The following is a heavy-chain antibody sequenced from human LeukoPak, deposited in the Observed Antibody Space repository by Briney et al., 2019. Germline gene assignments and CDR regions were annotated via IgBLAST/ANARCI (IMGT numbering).Heavy chain of an antibody. Sequence: ASETLSLTCTVSGGSISSYYWSWIRQPPGKGLEWIGYIYFSGSTNYNPSLKSRVTISVDTSKNQFSLKLSSVTAADTAVYYCARGGRPGEYFDYWGQGTLVTVSS. CDR1: GGSISSYY. J-gene: IGHJ4*02. D-gene: IGHD7-27*01. V-gene: IGHV4-59*01. CDR2: IYFSGST. CDR3: ARGGRPGEYFDY.